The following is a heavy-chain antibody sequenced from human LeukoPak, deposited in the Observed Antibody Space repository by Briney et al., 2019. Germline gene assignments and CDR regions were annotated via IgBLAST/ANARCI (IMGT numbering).Heavy chain of an antibody. J-gene: IGHJ3*02. Sequence: PSETLSLTCAVYGGSFSGYYWSWIRQPLGKGLEWIGEINHSENTYYNPSLKSRVTISVDTSKNQFSLKLSSVTAADTAVYYCARLTPYCSGGSCSDAFDIWGQGTMVTVSS. CDR2: INHSENT. V-gene: IGHV4-34*01. CDR3: ARLTPYCSGGSCSDAFDI. CDR1: GGSFSGYY. D-gene: IGHD2-15*01.